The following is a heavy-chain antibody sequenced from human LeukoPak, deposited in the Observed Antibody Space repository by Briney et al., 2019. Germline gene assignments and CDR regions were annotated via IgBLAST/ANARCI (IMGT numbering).Heavy chain of an antibody. CDR1: GYTFTNFY. CDR3: ARMAGGYSYGPYYFDY. D-gene: IGHD5-18*01. J-gene: IGHJ4*02. V-gene: IGHV1-46*01. Sequence: ASVKVSCKASGYTFTNFYMHWVRQAPGQGLEWMGLINPSGSSTLYAQKFQGRVTITADKSTSTAYMELSSLRSEDTAVYYCARMAGGYSYGPYYFDYWGQGTLVTVSS. CDR2: INPSGSST.